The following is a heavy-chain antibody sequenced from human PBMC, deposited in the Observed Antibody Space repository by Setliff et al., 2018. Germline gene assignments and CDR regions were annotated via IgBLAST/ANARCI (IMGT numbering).Heavy chain of an antibody. CDR2: ISVYNGNT. CDR3: VREYSGGGLT. CDR1: GYTFTSYG. D-gene: IGHD1-26*01. Sequence: GASVQVSCKASGYTFTSYGFSWVRQAPGQGLEWMGRISVYNGNTNYGQEYQGRVAMTTDTSTNTVYMELRSLRSDDTAVYFCVREYSGGGLTWGQGTMVTVSS. J-gene: IGHJ3*01. V-gene: IGHV1-18*01.